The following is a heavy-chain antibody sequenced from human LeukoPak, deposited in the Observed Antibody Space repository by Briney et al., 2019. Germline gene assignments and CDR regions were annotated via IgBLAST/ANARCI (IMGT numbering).Heavy chain of an antibody. CDR3: ANPPIGCSGGSCYAGFDY. D-gene: IGHD2-15*01. V-gene: IGHV3-30*18. J-gene: IGHJ4*02. CDR1: GFTFSSYG. Sequence: PGASLRLSCAASGFTFSSYGMHWVRQAPGKGLEWVAVISYDGSNKYYADSVKGRFAISRDNSKNTLYLQMNSLRAEDTAVYYCANPPIGCSGGSCYAGFDYWGQGTLVTVSS. CDR2: ISYDGSNK.